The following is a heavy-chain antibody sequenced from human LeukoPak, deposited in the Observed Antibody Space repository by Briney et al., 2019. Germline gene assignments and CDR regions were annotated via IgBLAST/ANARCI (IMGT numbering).Heavy chain of an antibody. CDR1: GGTFISYA. CDR3: ARDGWYSGYDFEN. Sequence: ASVKVSCKASGGTFISYAISWVRQAPGQGLEWMGGIISIFGTANYAQKLQGRVTITAHESTSTAYMGQSSLRSEDTAVYYCARDGWYSGYDFENWGQGPLVTAS. V-gene: IGHV1-69*01. J-gene: IGHJ4*02. CDR2: IISIFGTA. D-gene: IGHD5-12*01.